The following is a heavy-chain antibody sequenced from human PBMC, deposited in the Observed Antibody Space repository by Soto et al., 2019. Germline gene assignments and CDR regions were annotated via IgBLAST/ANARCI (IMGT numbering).Heavy chain of an antibody. V-gene: IGHV4-38-2*01. D-gene: IGHD3-10*01. Sequence: SETLSLTCAASGYSISRGFYWGWIRQPPGKRLEWIGNIYHSGSTYFNPSLKSRVNMSVDTSENQFSLKLSSVTATDTALYYCARGALGSSAYFDYWGPGILVTVSS. J-gene: IGHJ4*02. CDR3: ARGALGSSAYFDY. CDR2: IYHSGST. CDR1: GYSISRGFY.